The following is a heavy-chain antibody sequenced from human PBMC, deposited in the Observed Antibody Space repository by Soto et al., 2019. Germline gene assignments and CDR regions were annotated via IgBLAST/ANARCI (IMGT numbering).Heavy chain of an antibody. D-gene: IGHD6-6*01. CDR1: GGTVSSYS. V-gene: IGHV1-69*13. CDR2: IIPIFGAA. CDR3: ARVVVPYTSSPLPFDY. Sequence: SSVKVSCKASGGTVSSYSINWVRQAPGQGLEWMGGIIPIFGAANYAQKFQDRVTITADESTSTAYLEVSSLRSEDTAVYFCARVVVPYTSSPLPFDYWGQGTLGTVSS. J-gene: IGHJ4*02.